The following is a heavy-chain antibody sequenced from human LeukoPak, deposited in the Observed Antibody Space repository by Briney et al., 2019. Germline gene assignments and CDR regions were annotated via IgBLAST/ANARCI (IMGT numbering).Heavy chain of an antibody. CDR3: ARVRIGETSYDASDV. CDR1: GGSISSYY. J-gene: IGHJ3*01. Sequence: NPSETLSLTCTLSGGSISSYYWTWIRQPPGEGLEWIGYIYITGGTNYNPYPKRRVTMSVDTSKNHFSLRLSSVTAADTAVYYCARVRIGETSYDASDVWGLGTMVTVSS. D-gene: IGHD1-26*01. V-gene: IGHV4-4*08. CDR2: IYITGGT.